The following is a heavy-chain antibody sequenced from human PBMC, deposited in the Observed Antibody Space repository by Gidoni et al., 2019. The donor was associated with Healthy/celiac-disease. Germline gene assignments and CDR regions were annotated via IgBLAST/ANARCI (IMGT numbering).Heavy chain of an antibody. V-gene: IGHV3-48*03. D-gene: IGHD4-4*01. CDR1: GFTFSSLE. Sequence: EVQLVESGGGLVQPGGSLRLASAASGFTFSSLEMNWVRQAPGKGLEWVSYISSSGSTIYYADSVKGRFTISRANAKNSLCLQMNSLRAEDTAVYYCARLTVTGNFDYWGQGTLVTVSS. J-gene: IGHJ4*02. CDR2: ISSSGSTI. CDR3: ARLTVTGNFDY.